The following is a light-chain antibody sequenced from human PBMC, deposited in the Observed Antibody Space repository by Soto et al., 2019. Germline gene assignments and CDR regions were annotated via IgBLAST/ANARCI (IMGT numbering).Light chain of an antibody. CDR1: QSVSNNY. CDR2: GAS. CDR3: QQYGSSSLT. Sequence: EIVLTQSPGTLSLSPGERATLSCRASQSVSNNYLAWYQQKPGQAPRLLIYGASNRATGIPDRFSGSGSGTDFSLTISRLEPEDFAVYYCQQYGSSSLTFGPGTKVDIK. J-gene: IGKJ3*01. V-gene: IGKV3-20*01.